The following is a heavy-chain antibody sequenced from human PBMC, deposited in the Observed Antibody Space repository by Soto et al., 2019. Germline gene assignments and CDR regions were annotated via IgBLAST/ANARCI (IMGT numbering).Heavy chain of an antibody. CDR2: ISGSGGST. V-gene: IGHV3-23*01. Sequence: VGSLRLSCAASGFTFSSYAMSWVRQAPGKGLEWVSAISGSGGSTYYADSVKGRFTISRDNSKNTLYLKMNSLRAEDKAVYYCASTGYSSSWYAALRYYYGMDVWGQGTTVTVSS. CDR3: ASTGYSSSWYAALRYYYGMDV. J-gene: IGHJ6*02. CDR1: GFTFSSYA. D-gene: IGHD6-13*01.